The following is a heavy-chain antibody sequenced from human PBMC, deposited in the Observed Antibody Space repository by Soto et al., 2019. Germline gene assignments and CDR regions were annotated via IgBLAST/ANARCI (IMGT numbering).Heavy chain of an antibody. CDR3: ATASGSYPLFDY. CDR2: IVVGSGNT. V-gene: IGHV1-58*02. Sequence: SVKVSCKASGFTFTSSSMQWVRQARGQRLEWIGWIVVGSGNTNYAQKFQERVTITRDMSTSTAYMELSSLRSEDTAVYYCATASGSYPLFDYWGQGTLVTVSS. CDR1: GFTFTSSS. D-gene: IGHD3-10*01. J-gene: IGHJ4*02.